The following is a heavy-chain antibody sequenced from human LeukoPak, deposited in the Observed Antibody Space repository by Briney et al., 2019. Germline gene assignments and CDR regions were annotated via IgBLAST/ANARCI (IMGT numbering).Heavy chain of an antibody. V-gene: IGHV4-39*07. CDR3: ARVERGYSYGHFDY. D-gene: IGHD5-18*01. CDR1: GGSISSSSYY. Sequence: SETLSLTCTVSGGSISSSSYYWGWIRQPPGKGLEWIGSIYYSGSTYYNPSLKSRVTISVDTSKNQFSLKLSSVTAADTAVYYCARVERGYSYGHFDYWGQGTLVTVSS. CDR2: IYYSGST. J-gene: IGHJ4*02.